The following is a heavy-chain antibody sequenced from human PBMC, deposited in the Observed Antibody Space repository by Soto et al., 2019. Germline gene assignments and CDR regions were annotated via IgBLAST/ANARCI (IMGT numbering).Heavy chain of an antibody. CDR2: ISSSTSYI. V-gene: IGHV3-21*01. Sequence: GGSLRLSCAASGFTFNTYSMNWVRQAPGKGLEWVSSISSSTSYIYYADSVKGRFTISRDNAKNSLYLQMNSLRDEDTAIYYCARDARVFGVVVAAIDYWGQGTQVTVSS. D-gene: IGHD2-15*01. CDR1: GFTFNTYS. J-gene: IGHJ4*02. CDR3: ARDARVFGVVVAAIDY.